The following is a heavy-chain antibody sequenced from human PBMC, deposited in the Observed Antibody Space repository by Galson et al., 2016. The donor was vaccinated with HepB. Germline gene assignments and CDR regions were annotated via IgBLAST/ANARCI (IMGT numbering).Heavy chain of an antibody. CDR3: AKDAPTLYNDFWSGYSD. CDR2: ISGSGGST. V-gene: IGHV3-23*01. Sequence: SGAEVKKPGESLKISCKGSGYSFTRYWIGWVRQPPGKGLEWVSGISGSGGSTYFADSVKGRFTISRDNAKNTLYLQMNNLRAEDTALYYCAKDAPTLYNDFWSGYSDWGQGTLVTVSS. D-gene: IGHD3/OR15-3a*01. J-gene: IGHJ4*02. CDR1: GYSFTRYW.